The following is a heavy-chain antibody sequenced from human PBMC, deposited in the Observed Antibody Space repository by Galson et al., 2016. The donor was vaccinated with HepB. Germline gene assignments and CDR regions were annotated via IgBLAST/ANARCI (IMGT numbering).Heavy chain of an antibody. CDR2: INAGNGNT. CDR3: ARDRGHADY. Sequence: SVKVSCKASGYPFSNYAIHWVRQAPGQRLEWMGWINAGNGNTRYSQKFQDRVIISRDTSARTVYMELTSLTSEDTAVYYCARDRGHADYWGQGTLVTVSS. D-gene: IGHD3-16*01. CDR1: GYPFSNYA. J-gene: IGHJ4*02. V-gene: IGHV1-3*01.